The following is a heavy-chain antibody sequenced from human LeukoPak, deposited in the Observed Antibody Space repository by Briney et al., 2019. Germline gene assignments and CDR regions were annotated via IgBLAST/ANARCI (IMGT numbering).Heavy chain of an antibody. J-gene: IGHJ5*01. CDR3: AKDSSSSLFDF. Sequence: GGSLRLSCAASGFTFRSYSMNWVRQAPGKGLEWVSSISISSNYIYYTDSVKGRCTISRDNGKNSLYLQMNSLRAEDTAVYYCAKDSSSSLFDFWGQGTLVTVSS. D-gene: IGHD2-2*01. V-gene: IGHV3-21*01. CDR1: GFTFRSYS. CDR2: ISISSNYI.